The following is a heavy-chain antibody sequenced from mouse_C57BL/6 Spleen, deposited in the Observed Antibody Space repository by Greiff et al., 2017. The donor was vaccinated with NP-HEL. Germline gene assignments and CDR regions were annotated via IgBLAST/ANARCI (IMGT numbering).Heavy chain of an antibody. Sequence: QVQLQQSGPELVKPGASVKISCKASGYAFSSSWMNWVKQRPGKGLEWIGRIYPGDGDTNYNGKFKGKATLTADKSSSTAYMQLSSLTSEDSAVYFCAILGYYFDYWGQGTTLTVSS. CDR1: GYAFSSSW. V-gene: IGHV1-82*01. D-gene: IGHD3-3*01. J-gene: IGHJ2*01. CDR3: AILGYYFDY. CDR2: IYPGDGDT.